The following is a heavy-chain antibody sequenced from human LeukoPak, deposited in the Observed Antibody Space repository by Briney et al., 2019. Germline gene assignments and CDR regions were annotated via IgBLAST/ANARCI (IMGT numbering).Heavy chain of an antibody. D-gene: IGHD5-18*01. J-gene: IGHJ3*02. CDR1: GFTFGVYS. Sequence: GRSLRLSCTAAGFTFGVYSTSWVRHAPGNGLEWVGFIRSKAYGGTKEYAASVRGRFTISRDDSKSIAYLQMNSLKTEDTAVYYCTRARIPRWLDAFDIWGQGTMVTVSS. V-gene: IGHV3-49*04. CDR2: IRSKAYGGTK. CDR3: TRARIPRWLDAFDI.